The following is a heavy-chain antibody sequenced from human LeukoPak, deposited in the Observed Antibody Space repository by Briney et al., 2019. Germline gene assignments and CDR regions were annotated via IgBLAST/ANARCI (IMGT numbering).Heavy chain of an antibody. Sequence: SETLSLTCTVSGGSISSYYWSWIRQPPGKGLEWIGEINHSGSTNYNPSLKSRVTISVDTSKNRFSLKLSSVTAADTAVYYCARVGRRGYRVNNWFDPWGQGTLVTVSS. D-gene: IGHD5-18*01. CDR2: INHSGST. CDR1: GGSISSYY. V-gene: IGHV4-34*01. J-gene: IGHJ5*02. CDR3: ARVGRRGYRVNNWFDP.